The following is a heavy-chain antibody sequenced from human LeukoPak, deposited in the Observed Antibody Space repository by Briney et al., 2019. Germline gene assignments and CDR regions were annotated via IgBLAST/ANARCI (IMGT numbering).Heavy chain of an antibody. V-gene: IGHV4-34*01. Sequence: SETLSLTCAVYGGSFSDYYWSWIRQPPGKGLEWIGEINHSGSTNYNPSLKSRVTISVDTSKNQFSLKLSSVTAADTAVYYCARRHGNYYYYYMASGAKGPRSPSP. CDR2: INHSGST. CDR3: ARRHGNYYYYYMAS. J-gene: IGHJ6*03. CDR1: GGSFSDYY.